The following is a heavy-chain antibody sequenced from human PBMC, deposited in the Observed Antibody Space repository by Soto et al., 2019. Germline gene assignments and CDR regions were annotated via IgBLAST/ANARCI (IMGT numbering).Heavy chain of an antibody. D-gene: IGHD6-19*01. V-gene: IGHV3-23*01. CDR1: GCTFSIYA. CDR3: AKVLKAVAGTYDY. J-gene: IGHJ4*02. CDR2: ISGSGDYT. Sequence: EVQLLESGGGLVQPGGSLRLSCAASGCTFSIYAMSWVRQAPGKGLEWVSAISGSGDYTYYADSVKGRFAISRDISKNTLYLQMNSLRAEDTAVYYCAKVLKAVAGTYDYWGQGTLVTVSS.